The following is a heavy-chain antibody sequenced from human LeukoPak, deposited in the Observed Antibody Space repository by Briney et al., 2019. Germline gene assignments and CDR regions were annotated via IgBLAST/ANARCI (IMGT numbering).Heavy chain of an antibody. J-gene: IGHJ4*02. D-gene: IGHD3-22*01. Sequence: GGSLRLSCAASGFTFSSYAMSWVRQAPGKGLEWVSAISGSGGSTYYADSVKGRFTISRDNSKNTLYLQMDSLRAEDRAVYYCAKDRLGVGYYDSSGYYYAGYWGQGTLVTVSP. CDR1: GFTFSSYA. CDR3: AKDRLGVGYYDSSGYYYAGY. V-gene: IGHV3-23*01. CDR2: ISGSGGST.